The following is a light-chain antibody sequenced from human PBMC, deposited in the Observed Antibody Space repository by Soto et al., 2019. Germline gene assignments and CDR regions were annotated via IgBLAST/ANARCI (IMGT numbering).Light chain of an antibody. Sequence: LTQSPATLSVSPGETATLSCRASENINTYLAWYQQKPGQAPKLLIYDASNRATGIPARFSASGSGTDFTLSISSLEPEDFAVYYCQHRYNWPLTFGGGTKVDFK. V-gene: IGKV3-11*01. J-gene: IGKJ4*01. CDR2: DAS. CDR3: QHRYNWPLT. CDR1: ENINTY.